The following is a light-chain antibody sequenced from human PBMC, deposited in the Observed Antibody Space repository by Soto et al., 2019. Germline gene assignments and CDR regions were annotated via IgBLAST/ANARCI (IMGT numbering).Light chain of an antibody. CDR2: AAS. Sequence: DIQMTQSPSSLSASLGDRVTITCRASQGIGVYLAWFQQKPENAPKLLIYAASTLQSGVPSRFSGSGSGTDFTLTVSSLQPEDVATYYCQKYNTAPLTVGGGTRVEIK. CDR3: QKYNTAPLT. J-gene: IGKJ4*01. V-gene: IGKV1-27*01. CDR1: QGIGVY.